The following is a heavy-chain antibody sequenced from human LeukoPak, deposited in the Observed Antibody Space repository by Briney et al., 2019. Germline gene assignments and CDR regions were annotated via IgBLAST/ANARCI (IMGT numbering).Heavy chain of an antibody. J-gene: IGHJ6*03. V-gene: IGHV3-30*02. Sequence: GGSLRLSCAASGFTFSSYGMHWVRQAPGKGLEWVAFIRYDGSNKYYADSVKGRFTISRDNSKNTLYLQMNSLRAEDTAVYYCAKGGSYSPYAYYMDVWGKGTTVTVSS. CDR1: GFTFSSYG. CDR2: IRYDGSNK. CDR3: AKGGSYSPYAYYMDV. D-gene: IGHD2-8*01.